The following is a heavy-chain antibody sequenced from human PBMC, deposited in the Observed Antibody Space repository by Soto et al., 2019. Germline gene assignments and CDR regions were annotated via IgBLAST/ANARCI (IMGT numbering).Heavy chain of an antibody. V-gene: IGHV3-23*01. D-gene: IGHD1-26*01. CDR1: GFTFKNYA. CDR3: AQDYFEPKGPYFFDY. CDR2: IRKSGGYP. Sequence: VQLLESGGGLVQPGGSLRLSCAASGFTFKNYAMNWVSQAPGKGLDVVAAIRKSGGYPYYADSVKGRFTISRDNSKNTLYLHMNSLRAADTALYYCAQDYFEPKGPYFFDYGGQGKLVTVSS. J-gene: IGHJ4*02.